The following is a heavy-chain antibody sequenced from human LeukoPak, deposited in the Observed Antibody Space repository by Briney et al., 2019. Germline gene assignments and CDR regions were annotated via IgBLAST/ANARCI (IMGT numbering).Heavy chain of an antibody. Sequence: ASVKVSCKASGYTFTSYYMHWVRQAPGQGLEWMGGIIPIFGTANYAQKFQGRVTITADESTSTAYMELSSLRSEDTAVYYCARDADYYDSSGYYYRGPFDYWGQGTLVTVSS. CDR3: ARDADYYDSSGYYYRGPFDY. CDR1: GYTFTSYY. CDR2: IIPIFGTA. D-gene: IGHD3-22*01. J-gene: IGHJ4*02. V-gene: IGHV1-69*13.